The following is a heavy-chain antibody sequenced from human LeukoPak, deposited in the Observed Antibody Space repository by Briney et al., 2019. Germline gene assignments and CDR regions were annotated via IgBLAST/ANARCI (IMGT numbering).Heavy chain of an antibody. CDR1: GGSFSGYY. V-gene: IGHV4-34*01. J-gene: IGHJ1*01. CDR2: INHSGST. CDR3: ARLSWRGGYYRYFEH. Sequence: SETLSLTCAVYGGSFSGYYWSWIRQPPGKGLEWIGEINHSGSTNYNPSLKSRVTISVDTSKNQFSLKLSSVTAADTAVYYCARLSWRGGYYRYFEHWGQGTLVTVSS. D-gene: IGHD3-22*01.